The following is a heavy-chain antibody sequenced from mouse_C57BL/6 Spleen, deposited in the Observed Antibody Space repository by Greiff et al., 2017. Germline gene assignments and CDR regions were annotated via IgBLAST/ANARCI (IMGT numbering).Heavy chain of an antibody. V-gene: IGHV1-82*01. D-gene: IGHD3-2*02. J-gene: IGHJ2*01. CDR2: IYPGDGDT. CDR3: ARSGIGLDY. Sequence: VMLVESGPELVKPGASVKISCKASGYAFSSSWMNWVKQRPGKGLEWIGRIYPGDGDTNYNGKFKGKATLTADKSSSTAYMQLSSLTSEDSAVYVCARSGIGLDYWGQGTTLTVSS. CDR1: GYAFSSSW.